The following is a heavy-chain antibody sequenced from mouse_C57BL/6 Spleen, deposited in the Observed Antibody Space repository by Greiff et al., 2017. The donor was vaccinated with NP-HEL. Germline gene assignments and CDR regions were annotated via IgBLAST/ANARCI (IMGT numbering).Heavy chain of an antibody. D-gene: IGHD3-2*02. Sequence: EVKLMESGGDLVKPGGSLKLSCAASGFTFSSYGMSWVRQTPDKRLEWVATISSGGSYTYYPDSVKGRFTISRDNAKNTLYLQMSSLKSEDTAMYYCARQLRLAHYYAMDYWGQGTSVTVSS. J-gene: IGHJ4*01. CDR3: ARQLRLAHYYAMDY. V-gene: IGHV5-6*01. CDR1: GFTFSSYG. CDR2: ISSGGSYT.